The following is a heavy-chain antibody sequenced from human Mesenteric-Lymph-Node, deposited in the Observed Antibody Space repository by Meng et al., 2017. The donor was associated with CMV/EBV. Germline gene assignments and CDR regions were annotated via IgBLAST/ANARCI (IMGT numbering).Heavy chain of an antibody. D-gene: IGHD4-17*01. CDR2: ISTSSNTI. CDR1: GFTLSSYS. Sequence: GESLKISCAASGFTLSSYSMNWVRQAPGKGLEWISYISTSSNTIYYADSVKGRFTISRDNANNLLYLQMNSLRVEDTAVYFCARPKRDADGYWGQGMLVTVSS. J-gene: IGHJ4*02. V-gene: IGHV3-48*04. CDR3: ARPKRDADGY.